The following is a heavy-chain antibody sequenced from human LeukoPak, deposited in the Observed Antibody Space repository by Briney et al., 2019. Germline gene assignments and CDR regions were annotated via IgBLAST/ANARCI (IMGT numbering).Heavy chain of an antibody. CDR3: TTLPGYSYGYLQDY. D-gene: IGHD5-18*01. CDR2: IKATPDGGTT. Sequence: PGGSLRLSCAASGFSVSNNYMGWVRQAPGKGLEWVGHIKATPDGGTTEYGAPVKGRFTISRDDSKNTLYLQMNSLKSEDTAVYFCTTLPGYSYGYLQDYWGQGTLVTVSS. J-gene: IGHJ4*02. V-gene: IGHV3-15*01. CDR1: GFSVSNNY.